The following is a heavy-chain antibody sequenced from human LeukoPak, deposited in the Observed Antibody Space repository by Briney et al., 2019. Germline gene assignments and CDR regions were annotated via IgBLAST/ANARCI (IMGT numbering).Heavy chain of an antibody. Sequence: SETLSLTCAVYGGSFSGYYWSWIRQPPGKGLEWIGEINHSGSTNYNPSLKSRVTISVDTSKNQFSLKLSSVTAADTAVYYCARGRSRYYDSSGYQTASYNWFDPWGQGTLFTVSS. CDR1: GGSFSGYY. CDR3: ARGRSRYYDSSGYQTASYNWFDP. CDR2: INHSGST. V-gene: IGHV4-34*01. D-gene: IGHD3-22*01. J-gene: IGHJ5*02.